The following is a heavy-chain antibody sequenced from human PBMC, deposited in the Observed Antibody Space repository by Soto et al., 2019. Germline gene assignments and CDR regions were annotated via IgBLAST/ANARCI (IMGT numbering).Heavy chain of an antibody. CDR2: TYYRSRWYN. CDR3: ARELPYYVSIDSYLDX. V-gene: IGHV6-1*01. CDR1: GDSVSGNSAA. J-gene: IGHJ4*02. Sequence: PSQTLSLTCSISGDSVSGNSAAWNWIRQSPSIGIECMGSTYYRSRWYNDYAVSVKSRITVTPDKSKNQFSLHLNSVTPEDTAVYYCARELPYYVSIDSYLDXWGQVALVTVSX. D-gene: IGHD3-16*01.